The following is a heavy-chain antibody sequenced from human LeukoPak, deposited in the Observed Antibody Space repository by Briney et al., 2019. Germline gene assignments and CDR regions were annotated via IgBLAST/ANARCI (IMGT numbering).Heavy chain of an antibody. CDR1: GFTFSSYE. V-gene: IGHV3-48*03. Sequence: GGSLRLSCAASGFTFSSYEMNWVRQAPGKGLEWVSYISSSGSTIYYADSVEGRFTISRDNAKNSLYLQMNSLRAEDTAVYYCARPQRGALDYWGQGTLVTVSS. CDR3: ARPQRGALDY. J-gene: IGHJ4*02. CDR2: ISSSGSTI. D-gene: IGHD1-1*01.